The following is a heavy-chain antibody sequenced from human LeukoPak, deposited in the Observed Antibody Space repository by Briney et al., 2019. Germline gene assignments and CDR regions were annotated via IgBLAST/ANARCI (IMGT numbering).Heavy chain of an antibody. J-gene: IGHJ3*02. CDR2: ISWNSGSI. D-gene: IGHD3-22*01. CDR3: AKGEVTMIWGAFDI. Sequence: PGGSLRLSCAASGFTFDDYAMHWVRQAPGKGLEWVSGISWNSGSIGYADSVKGRFTISRDNAKNSLYLQMNSLRAEDMALYYCAKGEVTMIWGAFDIWGQGTMVTVSS. CDR1: GFTFDDYA. V-gene: IGHV3-9*03.